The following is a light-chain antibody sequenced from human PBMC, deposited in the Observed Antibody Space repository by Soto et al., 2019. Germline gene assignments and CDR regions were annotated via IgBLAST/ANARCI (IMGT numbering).Light chain of an antibody. V-gene: IGLV1-40*01. CDR1: SSNIGAGYD. Sequence: QSVLTQPPSVSGAPGQGVTISCTGSSSNIGAGYDVHWYQQLPGTAPKLLIYGNSNRPSGVPDRFSGSKSGTSASLAITGLQAEDEADYYCQSYDSRLSGWVFGGGTMLTVL. CDR2: GNS. CDR3: QSYDSRLSGWV. J-gene: IGLJ3*02.